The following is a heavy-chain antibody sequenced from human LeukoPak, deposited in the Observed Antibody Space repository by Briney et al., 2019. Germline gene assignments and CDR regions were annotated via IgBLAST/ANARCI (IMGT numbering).Heavy chain of an antibody. Sequence: PGRSLRLSCAASGFTFSSYAMHWVRQAPGKGLEWVAVIWYDGSNKYYADSVKGRFTISRDNSKNTLYLQMNSLRAEDTAVYYCARDQADYYDSSGYYKNPVFDYWGQGTLVTVSS. J-gene: IGHJ4*02. CDR2: IWYDGSNK. D-gene: IGHD3-22*01. CDR3: ARDQADYYDSSGYYKNPVFDY. CDR1: GFTFSSYA. V-gene: IGHV3-33*08.